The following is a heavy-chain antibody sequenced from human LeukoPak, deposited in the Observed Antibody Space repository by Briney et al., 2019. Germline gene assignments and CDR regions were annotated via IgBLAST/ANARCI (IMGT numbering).Heavy chain of an antibody. CDR2: ISSSSSYI. V-gene: IGHV3-21*01. CDR1: GFTFSSYS. J-gene: IGHJ4*02. D-gene: IGHD3-22*01. Sequence: GGSLRLSCAASGFTFSSYSMNWVRQAPGKGLEWVSSISSSSSYIYYADSVKGRFTISRDNAKNSLYLQMNSLRAEDTAVYYCARDRGPPFYYNDSSGYFEFDYWGQGILVTVSS. CDR3: ARDRGPPFYYNDSSGYFEFDY.